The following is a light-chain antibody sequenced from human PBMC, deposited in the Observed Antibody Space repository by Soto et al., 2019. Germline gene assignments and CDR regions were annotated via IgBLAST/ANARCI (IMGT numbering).Light chain of an antibody. CDR2: EVT. Sequence: QSALTQPASVSGSPGQSITISCTGTTTDVGGFNYVSWYQHHPGKVPKVIIYEVTNRPSGVSNRFSGSKSGNTASLTISGLQAEDEADYYCSSYTSTSTVVFGGGTKLTVL. CDR3: SSYTSTSTVV. J-gene: IGLJ2*01. CDR1: TTDVGGFNY. V-gene: IGLV2-14*01.